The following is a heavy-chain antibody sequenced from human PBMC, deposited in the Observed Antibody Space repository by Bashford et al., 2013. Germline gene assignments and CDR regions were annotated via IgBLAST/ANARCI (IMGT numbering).Heavy chain of an antibody. CDR3: ARVYDYVWGTYWGAFDI. J-gene: IGHJ3*02. CDR1: GGSINSGGYS. CDR2: IYHSGST. Sequence: SETLSLTCAVSGGSINSGGYSWSWIRQPPGKGLEWLGYIYHSGSTYYNPSLKSRVTISVDMSKNQFSLKLSSVTAADTAVYYCARVYDYVWGTYWGAFDIWGQGTMVTVSS. D-gene: IGHD3-16*01. V-gene: IGHV4-30-2*01.